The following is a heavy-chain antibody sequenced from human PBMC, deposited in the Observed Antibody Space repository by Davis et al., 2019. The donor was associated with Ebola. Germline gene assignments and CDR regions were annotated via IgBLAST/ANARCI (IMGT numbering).Heavy chain of an antibody. CDR2: ISSSSSYI. Sequence: GGSLRLSCAASGFTFSSYSMNWVRQAPGKGLEWVSSISSSSSYIYYADSVKGRFTISRDNSKNTLYLQMNSLRAEDTAVYYCAKDYYDSSGRYFDYWGQGTLVTVSS. CDR1: GFTFSSYS. D-gene: IGHD3-22*01. J-gene: IGHJ4*02. CDR3: AKDYYDSSGRYFDY. V-gene: IGHV3-21*01.